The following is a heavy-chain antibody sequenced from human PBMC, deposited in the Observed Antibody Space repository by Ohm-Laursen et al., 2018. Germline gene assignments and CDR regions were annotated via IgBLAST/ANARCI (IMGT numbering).Heavy chain of an antibody. CDR1: GFSFSRHV. D-gene: IGHD3-10*01. V-gene: IGHV3-48*01. CDR2: ISGSSSSI. CDR3: ARTFRDYYYYGMDV. Sequence: SLRLSCAASGFSFSRHVMNWVRQAPGQGLEWVSYISGSSSSIYYADSVKGRFTISRDNAKNSLYLQMDSLRAEDTAVYYCARTFRDYYYYGMDVWGQGTTVIV. J-gene: IGHJ6*02.